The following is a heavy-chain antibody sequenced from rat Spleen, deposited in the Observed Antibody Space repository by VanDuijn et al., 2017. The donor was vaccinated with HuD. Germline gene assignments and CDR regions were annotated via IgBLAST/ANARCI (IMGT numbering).Heavy chain of an antibody. CDR2: ISYEGTST. CDR1: GFTFSDYY. Sequence: EVQLVESDGGLVQPGRSLELSCAASGFTFSDYYMVWVRQAPTKGLEWVATISYEGTSTYYGDSVKGRFTISRDNAKSTLYLLMNSLRSEDTATYYCARHEDYGGYSRDYFGYWGQGVMVTVSS. J-gene: IGHJ2*01. V-gene: IGHV5-22*01. D-gene: IGHD1-11*01. CDR3: ARHEDYGGYSRDYFGY.